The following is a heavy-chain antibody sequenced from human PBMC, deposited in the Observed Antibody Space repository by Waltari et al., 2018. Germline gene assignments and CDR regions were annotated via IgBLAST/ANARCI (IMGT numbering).Heavy chain of an antibody. J-gene: IGHJ6*03. Sequence: QVQLQESGPGLVKPSETLSLTCTVSGGSISSYYWSWIRQPPGKGLEWIGYIYYSGSTNYNSSLKSRVTISVDTSKNQFSLKLSSGTAADTAVYYCARERIAAAGYYYYYMDVWGKGTTVTVSS. D-gene: IGHD6-13*01. CDR1: GGSISSYY. CDR2: IYYSGST. V-gene: IGHV4-59*01. CDR3: ARERIAAAGYYYYYMDV.